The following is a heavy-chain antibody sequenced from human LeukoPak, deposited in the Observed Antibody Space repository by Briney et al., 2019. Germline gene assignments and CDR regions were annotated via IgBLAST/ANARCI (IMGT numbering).Heavy chain of an antibody. Sequence: GGSLRLSCAASGFTFSSYGVHWVRQAPGKGLEWVAFIRYDGSNKYYADSVKGRFTISRDNSKNTLYLQMNSLRAEDTAVYYCAKERGFKIAVAGTSDAFDIWGQGTMVTVSS. J-gene: IGHJ3*02. CDR2: IRYDGSNK. CDR3: AKERGFKIAVAGTSDAFDI. CDR1: GFTFSSYG. V-gene: IGHV3-30*02. D-gene: IGHD6-19*01.